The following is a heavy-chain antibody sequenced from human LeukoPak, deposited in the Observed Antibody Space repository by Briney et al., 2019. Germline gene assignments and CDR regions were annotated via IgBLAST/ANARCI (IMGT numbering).Heavy chain of an antibody. J-gene: IGHJ6*03. CDR3: ARGSLTHYYYYMDV. CDR2: IYYSGST. D-gene: IGHD1-14*01. V-gene: IGHV4-30-4*08. Sequence: VKPSETLSLTCTVSGGSISSSSYYWSWIRQPPGKGLEWIGYIYYSGSTYYNPSLKSRVTISVDTSKNQFSLKLSSVTAADTAVYYCARGSLTHYYYYMDVWGKGTTVTVSS. CDR1: GGSISSSSYY.